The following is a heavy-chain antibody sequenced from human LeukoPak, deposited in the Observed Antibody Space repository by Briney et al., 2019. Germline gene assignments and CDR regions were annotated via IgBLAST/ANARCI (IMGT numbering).Heavy chain of an antibody. CDR1: GGSISSYY. CDR2: IYYSGST. J-gene: IGHJ4*02. CDR3: ARDKSNRSRAFDY. D-gene: IGHD2-2*01. V-gene: IGHV4-59*01. Sequence: TSETLSLTCTVSGGSISSYYWSWVRQPPGKGLEWIGYIYYSGSTNYNPSLKSRVTISVDTSKNQFSLKLSSVTAADTAVYYCARDKSNRSRAFDYWGQGTLVTVSS.